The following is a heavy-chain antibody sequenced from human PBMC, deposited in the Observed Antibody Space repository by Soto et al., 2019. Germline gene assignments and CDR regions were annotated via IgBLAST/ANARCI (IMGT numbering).Heavy chain of an antibody. D-gene: IGHD6-13*01. CDR3: ARDQSLLAVAGSNAFAI. J-gene: IGHJ3*02. CDR1: GYTFTSYG. Sequence: ASVKVSCKASGYTFTSYGISWVRQAPGQGLEWMGWISAYNGNTNYAQKLQGRVTMTPETSTSTAYMELRRLRSDDTAVSYCARDQSLLAVAGSNAFAIWGQGTMVTVSS. V-gene: IGHV1-18*01. CDR2: ISAYNGNT.